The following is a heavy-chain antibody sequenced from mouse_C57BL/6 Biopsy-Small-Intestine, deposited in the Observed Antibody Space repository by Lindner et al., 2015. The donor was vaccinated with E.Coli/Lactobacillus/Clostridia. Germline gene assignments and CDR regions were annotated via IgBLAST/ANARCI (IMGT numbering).Heavy chain of an antibody. V-gene: IGHV1-74*01. J-gene: IGHJ1*01. CDR2: IIPLLGIA. Sequence: VKVSCKASGGTFSSYAISWVRQAPGQGLEWMGRIIPLLGIANYAQKFQGRVTITADKFTSTAYMELSSLRSEDTAVYYCSSPPGIVVVPPAILNTSYYYGMDVWGQGTTVTVSS. CDR3: SSPPGIVVVPPAILNTSYYYGMDV. D-gene: IGHD1-1*01. CDR1: GGTFSSYA.